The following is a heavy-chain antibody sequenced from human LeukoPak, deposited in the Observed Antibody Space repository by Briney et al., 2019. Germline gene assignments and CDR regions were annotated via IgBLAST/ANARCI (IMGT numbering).Heavy chain of an antibody. CDR3: ARTPPCVGDDY. J-gene: IGHJ4*02. CDR1: GYSFSNYG. Sequence: ASVKVSCKTSGYSFSNYGISWVRQAPGQGLEWMGWINAYNGHTNYAQKLQGRVTMTIETSTSTVYMELRSLRSDDTAVYYCARTPPCVGDDYWGQGTLVTVSS. V-gene: IGHV1-18*01. CDR2: INAYNGHT.